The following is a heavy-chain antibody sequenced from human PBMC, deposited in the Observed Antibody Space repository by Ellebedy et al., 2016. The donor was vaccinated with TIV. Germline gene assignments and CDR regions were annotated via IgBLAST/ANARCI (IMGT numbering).Heavy chain of an antibody. CDR3: AKDRSVAGSGMMIDY. V-gene: IGHV3-7*03. D-gene: IGHD6-19*01. Sequence: GGSLRLSXAASGFSFSNYGMHWVRQAPGKGLEWVANIKQDGSEKYYVDSVKGRFTISRDNAKNTLYLQMNNLRAEDTAVYYCAKDRSVAGSGMMIDYWGQGTLVTVSS. CDR2: IKQDGSEK. J-gene: IGHJ4*02. CDR1: GFSFSNYG.